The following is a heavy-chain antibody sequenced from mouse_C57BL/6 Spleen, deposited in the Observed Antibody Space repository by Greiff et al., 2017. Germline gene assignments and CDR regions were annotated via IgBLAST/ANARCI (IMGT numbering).Heavy chain of an antibody. D-gene: IGHD4-1*01. CDR1: GYAFSSSW. CDR3: ARKGLGPEGFYAMDY. Sequence: QVQLKESGPELVKPGASVKISCKASGYAFSSSWMNWVKQRPGKGLEWIGRIYPGDGETNYNGKFKGKATLTADKSSSTAYMQLSSLTSEDSAVYFGARKGLGPEGFYAMDYWGQGTSVTVSS. V-gene: IGHV1-82*01. J-gene: IGHJ4*01. CDR2: IYPGDGET.